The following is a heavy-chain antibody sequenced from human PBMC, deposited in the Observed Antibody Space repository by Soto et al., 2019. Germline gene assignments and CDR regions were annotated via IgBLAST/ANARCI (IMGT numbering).Heavy chain of an antibody. V-gene: IGHV4-39*01. CDR2: IYYSGST. CDR3: ARVGGVYGMDV. J-gene: IGHJ6*02. CDR1: GGSISSSSYY. Sequence: SETLSLTCTVSGGSISSSSYYWGWIRQPPGKGLDWIGSIYYSGSTYYNPSLKSRVTISVDTSKNQFSLKLSSVTAADTAVYYCARVGGVYGMDVWGQGTTVTLSS. D-gene: IGHD3-16*01.